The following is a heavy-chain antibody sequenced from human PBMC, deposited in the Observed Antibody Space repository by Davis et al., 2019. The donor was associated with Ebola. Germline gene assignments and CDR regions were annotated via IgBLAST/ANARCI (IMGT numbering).Heavy chain of an antibody. CDR1: GGSFSDYF. CDR3: ARFPVVTSNYYYYGMDV. V-gene: IGHV4-34*01. CDR2: GTQSGST. Sequence: GSLRLSCAVSGGSFSDYFWSWIRQSPGKGLEWIGEGTQSGSTNYNPSLKSRVTISVDTSKNQFSLKLSSVTAADTAVYYCARFPVVTSNYYYYGMDVWGQGTTVTVSS. D-gene: IGHD4-23*01. J-gene: IGHJ6*02.